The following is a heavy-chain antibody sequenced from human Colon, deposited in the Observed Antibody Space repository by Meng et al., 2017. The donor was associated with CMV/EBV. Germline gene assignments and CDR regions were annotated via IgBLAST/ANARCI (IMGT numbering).Heavy chain of an antibody. J-gene: IGHJ6*02. CDR1: GSSFSNSW. V-gene: IGHV3-7*01. CDR2: IKQDGSEK. Sequence: GESLKISCAASGSSFSNSWMIWVRQAPGKGLEWVANIKQDGSEKYYVDSVKGRFTISRDNAKNSLYLQMNSLRAEDTAVYYCARYVTIFGVVIYGMDVWGQGTTVTVSS. CDR3: ARYVTIFGVVIYGMDV. D-gene: IGHD3-3*01.